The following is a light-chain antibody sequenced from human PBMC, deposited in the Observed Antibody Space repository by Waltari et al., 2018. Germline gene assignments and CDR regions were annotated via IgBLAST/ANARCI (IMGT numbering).Light chain of an antibody. Sequence: EIVMTQSPATLSVSPGERATLSSRARQSVSSNLAWYPQKPGQAPRLLIYGACTTATGIPARFSGSGSGTEFTLTISSLQSEDFAVYYCQQYNNWPPLFTFGPGTKVDIK. V-gene: IGKV3-15*01. J-gene: IGKJ3*01. CDR2: GAC. CDR1: QSVSSN. CDR3: QQYNNWPPLFT.